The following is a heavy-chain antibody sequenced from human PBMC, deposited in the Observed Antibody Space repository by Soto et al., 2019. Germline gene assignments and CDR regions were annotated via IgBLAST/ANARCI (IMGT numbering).Heavy chain of an antibody. D-gene: IGHD2-15*01. J-gene: IGHJ6*02. Sequence: QLQLQESGPGLVKPSETLSLTCTVSGGSISSSSYYWGRIRQPPGKGLEWIGSIYYSGSTYYNPSLKSRVTISAPRTKNRSALSLSSVTAEHTAVYYCARVSGGSCPFRKTLDYYYYYGMDVWGQGTTVTVSS. CDR2: IYYSGST. V-gene: IGHV4-39*01. CDR3: ARVSGGSCPFRKTLDYYYYYGMDV. CDR1: GGSISSSSYY.